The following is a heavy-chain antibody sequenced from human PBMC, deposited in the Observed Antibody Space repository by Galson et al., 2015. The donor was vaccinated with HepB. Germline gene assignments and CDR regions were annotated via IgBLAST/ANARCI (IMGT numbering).Heavy chain of an antibody. Sequence: SLRLSCAASGFTFATYAMHWVRQAPGKGLEWAALISYDGSNEFYADSVKGRFTISRDNSKNTLFLQMNSLRPEDTAVYYCARDGNPTTATQPFDFWGQGALVTVSS. CDR1: GFTFATYA. J-gene: IGHJ4*02. CDR3: ARDGNPTTATQPFDF. D-gene: IGHD4-17*01. CDR2: ISYDGSNE. V-gene: IGHV3-30-3*01.